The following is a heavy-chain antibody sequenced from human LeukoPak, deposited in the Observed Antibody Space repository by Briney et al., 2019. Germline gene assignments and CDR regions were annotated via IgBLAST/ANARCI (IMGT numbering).Heavy chain of an antibody. J-gene: IGHJ4*02. Sequence: SETLSLTCTVSGGSISSSSYYWGWIRQPPGKGLEWIGSIYYSGSTYYNPSLKSRVTISVDTSKNQFSLKLSSVTAADTAVYYCARRGRSDGFDYWGQGTLVTVSS. CDR1: GGSISSSSYY. CDR3: ARRGRSDGFDY. D-gene: IGHD3-10*01. CDR2: IYYSGST. V-gene: IGHV4-39*01.